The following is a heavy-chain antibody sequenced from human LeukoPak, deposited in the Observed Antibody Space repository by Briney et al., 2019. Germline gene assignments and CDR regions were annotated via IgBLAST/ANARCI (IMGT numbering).Heavy chain of an antibody. V-gene: IGHV3-23*01. CDR2: ISGSGDST. CDR1: GFTFSRYA. CDR3: AKESGYSSGWYDH. J-gene: IGHJ5*02. Sequence: PGGSLRLSCAASGFTFSRYAMSWVRQAPGKGLEWVSAISGSGDSTYYADSVKGRFTISRDNSKNTLYLQMNSLRAEDTAVYYCAKESGYSSGWYDHRGQGTLVTVSS. D-gene: IGHD6-19*01.